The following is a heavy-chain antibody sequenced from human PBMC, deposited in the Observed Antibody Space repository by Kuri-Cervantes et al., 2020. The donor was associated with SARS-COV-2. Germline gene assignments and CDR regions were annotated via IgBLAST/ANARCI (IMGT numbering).Heavy chain of an antibody. D-gene: IGHD3-10*01. CDR1: GGSISSYY. CDR3: ARHALSSSVRGGGEYYYYYGMDV. CDR2: IYYSGST. V-gene: IGHV4-59*08. Sequence: SETLSLTCTASGGSISSYYWSWIRQPPGKGLEWIGYIYYSGSTNYNPSLKSRVTISVDTSKNQFSLKLSSVTAADTAVYYCARHALSSSVRGGGEYYYYYGMDVWGQGTTVTVSS. J-gene: IGHJ6*02.